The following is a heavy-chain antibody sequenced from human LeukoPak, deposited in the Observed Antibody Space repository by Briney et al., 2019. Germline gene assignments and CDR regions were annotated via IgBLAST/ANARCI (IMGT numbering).Heavy chain of an antibody. CDR2: MNPNSGNT. Sequence: GASVKVSCKASGYTFTSYNINWARQATGQGLEWMGWMNPNSGNTGYAQKFQGRVTITRNTSISTAYMELSSLRSEDTAVYYCARGGPYYYDSSGYYPYFDYMDVWGKGTTVTVSS. D-gene: IGHD3-22*01. V-gene: IGHV1-8*03. CDR1: GYTFTSYN. J-gene: IGHJ6*03. CDR3: ARGGPYYYDSSGYYPYFDYMDV.